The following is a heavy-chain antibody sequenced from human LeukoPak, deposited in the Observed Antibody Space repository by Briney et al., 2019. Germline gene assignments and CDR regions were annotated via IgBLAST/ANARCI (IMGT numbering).Heavy chain of an antibody. Sequence: GGSLRLSCAASGFTFSSYAMSWVRQAPGKGLEWVSSISGSGGSTYYADSVKGRFTISRDNSKNTLYLQMNSLRAEDTAVYYCAKSGLVLRFLEWYFDYWGQGTLVTVSS. D-gene: IGHD3-3*01. J-gene: IGHJ4*02. CDR1: GFTFSSYA. V-gene: IGHV3-23*01. CDR3: AKSGLVLRFLEWYFDY. CDR2: ISGSGGST.